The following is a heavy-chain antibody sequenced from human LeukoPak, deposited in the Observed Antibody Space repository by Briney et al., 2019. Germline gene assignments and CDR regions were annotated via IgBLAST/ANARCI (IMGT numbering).Heavy chain of an antibody. J-gene: IGHJ6*03. CDR1: GYTFTSYY. D-gene: IGHD5-12*01. V-gene: IGHV1-46*01. CDR2: INPSGGST. CDR3: AREYHSGYDYYYYYMDV. Sequence: ASVKVSCKASGYTFTSYYMHWVRQAPGQGLEWMGIINPSGGSTSYAQKFQGRVTMTRDMSTSTVYMELSSLRSEDTAVYYCAREYHSGYDYYYYYMDVWGKGTTVTVSS.